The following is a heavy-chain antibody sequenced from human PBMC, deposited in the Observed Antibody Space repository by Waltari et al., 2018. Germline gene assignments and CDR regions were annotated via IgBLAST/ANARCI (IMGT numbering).Heavy chain of an antibody. CDR3: ASLGMGSFDF. CDR2: IKQDGSER. D-gene: IGHD7-27*01. V-gene: IGHV3-7*01. Sequence: EVQLVESGGGLVQPGGSLRLSCAASGFTFSSYWVSWVRQSPGKGLEWLANIKQDGSERDYVDSVKGRFTISRDNAKNSLYLQLNSLRAEDTAAYYCASLGMGSFDFWGQGTLVTVSS. J-gene: IGHJ4*02. CDR1: GFTFSSYW.